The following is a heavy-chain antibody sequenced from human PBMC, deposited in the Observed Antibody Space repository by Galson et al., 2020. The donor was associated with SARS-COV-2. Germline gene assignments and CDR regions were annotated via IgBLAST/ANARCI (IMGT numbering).Heavy chain of an antibody. J-gene: IGHJ3*02. D-gene: IGHD3-10*01. CDR3: ARDNYDSGRGAFDI. CDR1: GGSISTYY. CDR2: IDYSGDT. V-gene: IGHV4-59*13. Sequence: SETLSLTCTISGGSISTYYWNWIRQAPGKGLEWLGYIDYSGDTDYNSSLKSRLSISLDTSKNQFSLKLTSLTAADTALYYCARDNYDSGRGAFDIWGQGTLVTVSS.